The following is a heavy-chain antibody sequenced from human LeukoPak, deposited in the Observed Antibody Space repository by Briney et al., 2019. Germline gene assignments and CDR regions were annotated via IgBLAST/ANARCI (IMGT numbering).Heavy chain of an antibody. D-gene: IGHD3-22*01. J-gene: IGHJ6*02. V-gene: IGHV3-33*01. CDR1: GFTFSSYG. Sequence: GGSLRLSCAASGFTFSSYGMHWVRQAPGKGLEWVAVIWYDGSNKYYADSVKGRFTISRDNSKNTLYLQMNSLRAEDTAVYYCARVEYYYDSSGYNYGMDVWGQGTTVTVSS. CDR2: IWYDGSNK. CDR3: ARVEYYYDSSGYNYGMDV.